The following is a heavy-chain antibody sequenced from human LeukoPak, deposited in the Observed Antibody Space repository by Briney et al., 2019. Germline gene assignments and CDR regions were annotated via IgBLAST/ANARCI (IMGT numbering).Heavy chain of an antibody. CDR1: GGTFSSYA. J-gene: IGHJ6*02. V-gene: IGHV1-69*06. CDR3: ATERQSSGYYYYGMDV. D-gene: IGHD3-22*01. Sequence: GASVKVSCKASGGTFSSYAISWVRQAPGQGLEWMGGIIPIFGTANYAQKFQGRVTMTEDTSTDTAYMELSSLRSEDTAVYYCATERQSSGYYYYGMDVWGQGTTVTVSS. CDR2: IIPIFGTA.